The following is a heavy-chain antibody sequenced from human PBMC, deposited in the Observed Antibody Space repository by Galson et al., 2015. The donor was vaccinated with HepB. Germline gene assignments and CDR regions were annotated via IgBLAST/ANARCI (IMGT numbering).Heavy chain of an antibody. Sequence: SVTVSCKASGGTFSSYAISWVRQAPGQGLEWMGGIIPIFGTANYAQKFQGRVTITADESTSTAYMELSSLRSEDTAVYYCARLNRINDFWSGYLSFGWFDPWGQGTLVTVSS. CDR3: ARLNRINDFWSGYLSFGWFDP. J-gene: IGHJ5*02. D-gene: IGHD3-3*01. CDR2: IIPIFGTA. V-gene: IGHV1-69*13. CDR1: GGTFSSYA.